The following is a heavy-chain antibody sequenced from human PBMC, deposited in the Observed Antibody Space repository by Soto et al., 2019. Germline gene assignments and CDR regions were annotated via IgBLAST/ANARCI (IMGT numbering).Heavy chain of an antibody. CDR2: IYYSGST. Sequence: QVQLQESGPGLVKPSQTLSLTCTVSGGAISSGDYYWSWIRQPPGKGLEWIGYIYYSGSTYYNPSPKSRVTISVDASQNQFSLKMSSVTAAETAVYSCVSISYGYIFYDHWGQGTLVTVSS. CDR1: GGAISSGDYY. CDR3: VSISYGYIFYDH. V-gene: IGHV4-30-4*01. J-gene: IGHJ4*02. D-gene: IGHD5-18*01.